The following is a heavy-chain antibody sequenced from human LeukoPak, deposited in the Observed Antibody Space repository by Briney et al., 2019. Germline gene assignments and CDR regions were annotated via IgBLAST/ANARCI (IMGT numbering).Heavy chain of an antibody. D-gene: IGHD6-13*01. CDR2: ISSSGSTI. J-gene: IGHJ4*02. CDR1: GFTFSDYY. V-gene: IGHV3-11*01. CDR3: ARIAAAGTYFDY. Sequence: PGGSLRLSCAASGFTFSDYYMSWIRQAPVKGLEWVSYISSSGSTIYYADSVKGRFTISRDNAKNSLYLQMNSLRAEDTAVYYCARIAAAGTYFDYWGQGTLVTVSS.